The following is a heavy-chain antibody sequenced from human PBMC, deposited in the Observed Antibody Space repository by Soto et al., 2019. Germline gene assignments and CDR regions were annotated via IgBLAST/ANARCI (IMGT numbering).Heavy chain of an antibody. Sequence: EVQLVESGGGLVQPGGSVRLSCGASGFSFSVSSMHWVRQASGKGLEWLGRMRSKTLNNATTYSESVKCRFIISRDDSKDTMLLQMNNLRPEETVIYSCEIELAGFVHWGQGTQVTVSS. CDR1: GFSFSVSS. V-gene: IGHV3-73*01. CDR2: MRSKTLNNAT. CDR3: EIELAGFVH. J-gene: IGHJ4*02. D-gene: IGHD3-10*01.